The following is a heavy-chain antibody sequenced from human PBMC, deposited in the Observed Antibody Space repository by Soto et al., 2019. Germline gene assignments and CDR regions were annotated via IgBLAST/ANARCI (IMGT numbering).Heavy chain of an antibody. CDR2: IYPSDSYT. CDR1: GYSFTSYW. J-gene: IGHJ6*02. Sequence: ESLKISCKGSGYSFTSYWLSWVRQMPGKGVEWMGRIYPSDSYTNYSPSFQGHVTISADKSISTAYLEWSSLKASETVMYYCDRLYGMDVWGQGTTVTVSS. V-gene: IGHV5-10-1*01. D-gene: IGHD3-16*02. CDR3: DRLYGMDV.